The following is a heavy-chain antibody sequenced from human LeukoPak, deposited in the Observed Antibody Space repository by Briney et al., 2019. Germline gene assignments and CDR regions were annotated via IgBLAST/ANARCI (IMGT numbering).Heavy chain of an antibody. CDR3: ARQGYYGSGSYYTDAFDI. CDR1: GYIFTSYW. D-gene: IGHD3-10*01. J-gene: IGHJ3*02. V-gene: IGHV5-51*01. CDR2: IYPGDSDT. Sequence: GASLQISGEGSGYIFTSYWIGWVRQLPGKGLEWMGIIYPGDSDTRYSPSFQGQVTISADKSISTAYLQWSSLKASDTAMYYCARQGYYGSGSYYTDAFDIWGQGTMVTVSS.